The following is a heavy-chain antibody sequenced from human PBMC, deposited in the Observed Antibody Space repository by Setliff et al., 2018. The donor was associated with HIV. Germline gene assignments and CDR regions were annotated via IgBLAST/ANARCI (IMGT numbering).Heavy chain of an antibody. CDR1: GYSISSGYY. Sequence: PSETLSLTCAVSGYSISSGYYWGWIRQPPGKGLEWIGSIYQTGVTYYNPSLKSRVTISVDTSKNQFSLNLSSATAADTAIYFCARHANTVTTVFVDYFDYWGQGTLVTVSS. J-gene: IGHJ4*02. V-gene: IGHV4-38-2*01. D-gene: IGHD4-17*01. CDR3: ARHANTVTTVFVDYFDY. CDR2: IYQTGVT.